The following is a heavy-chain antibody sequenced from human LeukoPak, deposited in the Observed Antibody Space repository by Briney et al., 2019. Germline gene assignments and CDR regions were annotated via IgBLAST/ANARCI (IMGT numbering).Heavy chain of an antibody. D-gene: IGHD4-17*01. V-gene: IGHV3-74*01. CDR3: AKESYGDYVGGY. CDR2: ISYDGGDP. J-gene: IGHJ4*02. CDR1: GFTFSSYG. Sequence: GGSLRLSCAASGFTFSSYGMHWVRQAPGKGLVWVSRISYDGGDPSYADSVKGRFTISRDNAKNTLYLQMNSLRAEDTAVYYCAKESYGDYVGGYWGQGTLVTVSS.